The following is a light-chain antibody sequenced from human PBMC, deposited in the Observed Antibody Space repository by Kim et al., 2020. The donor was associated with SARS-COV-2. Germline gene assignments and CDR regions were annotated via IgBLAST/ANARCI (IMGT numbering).Light chain of an antibody. J-gene: IGLJ3*02. CDR2: QDV. CDR3: LAWDDSTWV. CDR1: NLGNKY. V-gene: IGLV3-1*01. Sequence: SYELTQPPSVSVSPGQTASITCSGDNLGNKYASWYQQRPGQSPVLVIYQDVKRPSGIPERFSGSNSGNTATLTISATQALDEAAYYCLAWDDSTWVFGGGTQRTVL.